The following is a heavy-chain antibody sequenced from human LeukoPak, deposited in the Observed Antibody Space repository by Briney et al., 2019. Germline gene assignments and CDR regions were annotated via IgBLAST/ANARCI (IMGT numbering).Heavy chain of an antibody. CDR2: MHYGGSP. CDR3: VTGRYSYGWYDH. Sequence: SETLSLTCTVSGGSISSFYWSWLRQPPGKGLEWIGYMHYGGSPNYNPSLKSRVITSLDTSKKQFSLKLNSVTTADTAVYYCVTGRYSYGWYDHWGQGILVIVSS. V-gene: IGHV4-59*13. D-gene: IGHD1-26*01. CDR1: GGSISSFY. J-gene: IGHJ5*02.